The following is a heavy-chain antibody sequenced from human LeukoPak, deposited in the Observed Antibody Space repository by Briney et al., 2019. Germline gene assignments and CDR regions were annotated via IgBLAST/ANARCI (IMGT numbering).Heavy chain of an antibody. CDR1: GSSISSYY. D-gene: IGHD3-16*01. V-gene: IGHV4-59*08. Sequence: PSETLSLTCTVSGSSISSYYWSWIRQPPGKGLEWIGYIYYSGSTNYNPSLKSRVTISVDTSKNQFSLKLSSVTAADTAVYYCARFRVRGDYFDYWGQGTLVTVSS. CDR2: IYYSGST. CDR3: ARFRVRGDYFDY. J-gene: IGHJ4*02.